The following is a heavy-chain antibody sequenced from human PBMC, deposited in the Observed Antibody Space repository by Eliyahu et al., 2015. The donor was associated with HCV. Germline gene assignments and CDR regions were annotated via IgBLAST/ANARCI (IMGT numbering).Heavy chain of an antibody. CDR2: IIPIFGXT. J-gene: IGHJ6*02. CDR1: GGXFTTFS. D-gene: IGHD3-9*01. Sequence: QVQLVQSGAEVKTPGSSXKVSCKAXGGXFTTFSISWVRQTPGQGLEWMGGIIPIFGXTNYAQKCQGRVTITADESTNTAYMELSSLRYEDTAVYFCARDGRYFDGDNSGYYYAVDVWGQGTTVTVSS. CDR3: ARDGRYFDGDNSGYYYAVDV. V-gene: IGHV1-69*01.